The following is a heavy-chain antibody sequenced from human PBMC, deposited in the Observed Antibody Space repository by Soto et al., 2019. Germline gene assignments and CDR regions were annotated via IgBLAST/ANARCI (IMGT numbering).Heavy chain of an antibody. CDR3: AKVPSHYYEDAFDI. CDR2: ISWNSGSI. CDR1: GFTFDDYA. D-gene: IGHD3-22*01. Sequence: EVQLVESGGGLVQPGRSLRLSCAASGFTFDDYAMHWVRQAPGKGLEWVSGISWNSGSIGYADSVKGRFTISRDNAKNSLYLQMNSLRAEDTALYYCAKVPSHYYEDAFDIWGQGTMVTVSS. J-gene: IGHJ3*02. V-gene: IGHV3-9*01.